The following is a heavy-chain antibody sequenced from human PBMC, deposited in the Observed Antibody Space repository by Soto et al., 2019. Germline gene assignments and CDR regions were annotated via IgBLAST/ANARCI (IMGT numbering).Heavy chain of an antibody. D-gene: IGHD3-22*01. CDR2: VYYSRST. CDR1: GGSISGYY. J-gene: IGHJ5*02. Sequence: SETLSLTCTLWGGSISGYYWNWIRQPPGEGLEWIGYVYYSRSTNYNPSLKSRVSISIDTSKNQFSLKLSSVTAADTAVYYCAGLTSSNYDSSGRYNCFDPWGQGTLVTVSS. V-gene: IGHV4-59*01. CDR3: AGLTSSNYDSSGRYNCFDP.